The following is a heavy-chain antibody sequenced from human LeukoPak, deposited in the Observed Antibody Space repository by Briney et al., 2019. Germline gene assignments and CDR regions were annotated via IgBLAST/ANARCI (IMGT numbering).Heavy chain of an antibody. V-gene: IGHV4-4*02. CDR2: IYHSGST. Sequence: SGTLSLTCAVSGGSISSNNWWSWVRQPPGKGLEWIGEIYHSGSTNYNPSLKSRVTILVNKSKNQFSLKLSSVTAADTAVYYCARRTGQSGYCSGGSCPKEYNWFDPWGQGTLVTVSS. J-gene: IGHJ5*02. CDR1: GGSISSNNW. D-gene: IGHD2-15*01. CDR3: ARRTGQSGYCSGGSCPKEYNWFDP.